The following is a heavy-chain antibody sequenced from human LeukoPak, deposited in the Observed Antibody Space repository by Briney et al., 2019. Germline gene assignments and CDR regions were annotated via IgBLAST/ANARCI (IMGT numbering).Heavy chain of an antibody. CDR2: IYYSGST. CDR1: DDSARSDLYY. V-gene: IGHV4-39*01. Sequence: SETLSLTCTISDDSARSDLYYGGWVRQPPGKGLEWIGNIYYSGSTYYNPSLKSRVAMSVDTSKNQFFLKLNSVTAADTAVYYCARGRPYSGGYHLDYWGQGTLVTVS. D-gene: IGHD1-26*01. J-gene: IGHJ4*02. CDR3: ARGRPYSGGYHLDY.